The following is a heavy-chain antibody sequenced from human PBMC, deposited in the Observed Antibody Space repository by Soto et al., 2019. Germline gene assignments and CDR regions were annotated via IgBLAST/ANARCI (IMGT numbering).Heavy chain of an antibody. Sequence: GGSLRLSCAASGFTFSSYGMHWVRQAPGKGLEWVAVISYDGSNKYYADSVKGRFTISRDNSKNTLYLQMNSLRAEDTAVYYCAKDLGDCTNGVYYLLHYMDVWGKGTTVTVSS. CDR2: ISYDGSNK. D-gene: IGHD2-8*01. J-gene: IGHJ6*03. V-gene: IGHV3-30*18. CDR1: GFTFSSYG. CDR3: AKDLGDCTNGVYYLLHYMDV.